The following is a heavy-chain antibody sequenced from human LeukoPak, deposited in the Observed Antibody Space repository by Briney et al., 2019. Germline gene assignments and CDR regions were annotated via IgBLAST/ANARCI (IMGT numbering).Heavy chain of an antibody. CDR1: GGSISSYY. CDR2: IYYGGST. Sequence: SETLSLTCTVSGGSISSYYWSWIRQPPGKGLEWIGYIYYGGSTNYNPSLKSRVTISVDTSKNQFSLKLSSVTAADTAVYYCARHRYDTHTAFDYWGQGTLVTVSS. CDR3: ARHRYDTHTAFDY. J-gene: IGHJ4*02. V-gene: IGHV4-59*08. D-gene: IGHD3-9*01.